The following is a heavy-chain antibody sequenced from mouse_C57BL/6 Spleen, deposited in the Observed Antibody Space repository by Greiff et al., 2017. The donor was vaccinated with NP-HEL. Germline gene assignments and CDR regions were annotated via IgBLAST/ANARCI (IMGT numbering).Heavy chain of an antibody. J-gene: IGHJ2*01. V-gene: IGHV1-52*01. CDR2: IDPSDSET. CDR1: GYTFTSYW. CDR3: ARSPNWDGAFDY. D-gene: IGHD4-1*01. Sequence: VQLQQPGAELVRPGSSVKLSCKASGYTFTSYWMHWVKQRPIQGLEWIGNIDPSDSETHYNQKFKDKATLTVDKSSSTAYMQLSSLTSEDSAVYYCARSPNWDGAFDYWGQGTTLTVSS.